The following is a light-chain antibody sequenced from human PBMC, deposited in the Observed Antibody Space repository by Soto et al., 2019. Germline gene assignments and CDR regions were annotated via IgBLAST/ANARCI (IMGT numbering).Light chain of an antibody. CDR2: DAS. CDR1: QSVSSY. J-gene: IGKJ2*01. CDR3: QQRINWPQS. Sequence: TLSLSPGERATLSCRASQSVSSYLAWYQQKPGQAPRLLIYDASNRATGIPARFSGSGSGTDFTLTISSLEPEDFAVYYCQQRINWPQSFGQGTKVDI. V-gene: IGKV3-11*01.